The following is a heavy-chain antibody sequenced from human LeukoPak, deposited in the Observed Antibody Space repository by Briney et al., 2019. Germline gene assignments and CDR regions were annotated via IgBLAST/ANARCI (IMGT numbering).Heavy chain of an antibody. D-gene: IGHD2-15*01. CDR3: AKRGGTESFYYYYYMDA. V-gene: IGHV3-23*01. CDR1: GFTFSGYD. Sequence: GGSLRLSCAASGFTFSGYDMTWVRQTPGKGVEWVALISRSGGTTYYADSVKGRFTISRDNSKNTLYLQMNSLRAEDTAEYSSAKRGGTESFYYYYYMDAWGKGTTVTVSS. J-gene: IGHJ6*03. CDR2: ISRSGGTT.